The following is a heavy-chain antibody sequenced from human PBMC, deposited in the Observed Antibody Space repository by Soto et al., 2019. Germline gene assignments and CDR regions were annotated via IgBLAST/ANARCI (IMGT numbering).Heavy chain of an antibody. CDR3: ARIVLLWFGDFDP. CDR2: IYYSGST. Sequence: SDTLSLTCTVSGGSISSSSYYWGWIRQPPGKGLEWIGSIYYSGSTYYNPSLKSRVTISVDTSKNQFSLKLSSVTAADTAVYYCARIVLLWFGDFDPWGQGTLVTVSS. V-gene: IGHV4-39*01. CDR1: GGSISSSSYY. D-gene: IGHD3-10*01. J-gene: IGHJ5*02.